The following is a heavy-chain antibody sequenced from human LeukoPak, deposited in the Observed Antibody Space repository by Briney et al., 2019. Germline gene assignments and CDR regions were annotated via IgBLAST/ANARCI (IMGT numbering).Heavy chain of an antibody. CDR1: GFTLSRYV. Sequence: PGGSLRLSCAASGFTLSRYVMNWVRQAPGKGLEWVSGISSSGGSTYYADSVKGRFTISRDNSKNTLYLQMSSLRAEDTAVYYCAKDEGLRHGDYSYFDYWGQGALVTVSS. D-gene: IGHD4-17*01. V-gene: IGHV3-23*01. J-gene: IGHJ4*02. CDR3: AKDEGLRHGDYSYFDY. CDR2: ISSSGGST.